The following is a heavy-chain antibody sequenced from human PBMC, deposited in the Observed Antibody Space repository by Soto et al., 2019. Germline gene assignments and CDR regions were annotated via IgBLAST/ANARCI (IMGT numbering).Heavy chain of an antibody. D-gene: IGHD6-19*01. CDR2: IRRKANSYTT. CDR1: GLIFSDYH. CDR3: AMLGGWSGGSSGMDV. J-gene: IGHJ6*02. V-gene: IGHV3-72*01. Sequence: EVQLVESGGGLVQPGGSLRLSCAASGLIFSDYHMDWVRQAPGKGLGWVGRIRRKANSYTTEYAASVKGRFTISRDDSKNSLYLQMNSLKSEDTAVYYCAMLGGWSGGSSGMDVWGQGTTVTVSS.